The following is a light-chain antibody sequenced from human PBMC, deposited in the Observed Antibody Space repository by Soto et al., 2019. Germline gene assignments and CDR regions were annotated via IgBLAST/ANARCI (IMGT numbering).Light chain of an antibody. J-gene: IGKJ4*01. V-gene: IGKV1-39*01. CDR3: QQSYSSPPT. CDR1: QNIDKY. Sequence: DIQITHSPSSLSASVGDSVTITCRSSQNIDKYIHWYRHRQGEAPKFLIYGASRLQSGVPSRVTGSGSRTDFTLTITSLQPEDCGTYYCQQSYSSPPTLGGGTKVDIK. CDR2: GAS.